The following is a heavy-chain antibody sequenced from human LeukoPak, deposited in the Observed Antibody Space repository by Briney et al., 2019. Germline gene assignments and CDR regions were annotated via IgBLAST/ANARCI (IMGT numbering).Heavy chain of an antibody. CDR3: ARETLRWQGDP. CDR1: GFTFSTYW. D-gene: IGHD2-15*01. J-gene: IGHJ5*02. CDR2: ISGDGSEK. V-gene: IGHV3-7*01. Sequence: GGSLRLSCAASGFTFSTYWMSWVRQAPGKGLEWVAIISGDGSEKYYVDSVKGRFTISRDNAKNSLYLQMNSLRVEDTAVYSCARETLRWQGDPWGQGTLVTVSS.